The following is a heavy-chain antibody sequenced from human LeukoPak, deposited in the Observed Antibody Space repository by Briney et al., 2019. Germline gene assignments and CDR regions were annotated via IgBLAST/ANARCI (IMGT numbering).Heavy chain of an antibody. CDR1: GYTFTSYG. CDR2: ISAYNGNT. D-gene: IGHD5-18*01. V-gene: IGHV1-18*01. J-gene: IGHJ4*02. CDR3: ARGLDTAMVLGYYFDY. Sequence: ASVKVSCKASGYTFTSYGISWVRQAPGQGLEWMGWISAYNGNTNYAQKLQGRVTMTTDTSTSTAYMELRSLRSDDTAVYYCARGLDTAMVLGYYFDYWGQGTLVTVSS.